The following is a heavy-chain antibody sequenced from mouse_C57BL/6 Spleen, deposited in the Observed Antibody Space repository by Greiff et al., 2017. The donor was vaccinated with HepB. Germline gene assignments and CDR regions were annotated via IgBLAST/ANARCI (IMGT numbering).Heavy chain of an antibody. Sequence: EVQLVESGGGLVKPGGSLKLSCAASGFTFSSYTMSWVRQTPEKRLEWVATISGGGGNTYYPDSVKGRFTISRDNAKNTLYLQMSSLRSEDTALYYCARGDLYYDYDGSYWYFDVWGTGTTVTVSS. D-gene: IGHD2-4*01. J-gene: IGHJ1*03. CDR2: ISGGGGNT. V-gene: IGHV5-9*01. CDR3: ARGDLYYDYDGSYWYFDV. CDR1: GFTFSSYT.